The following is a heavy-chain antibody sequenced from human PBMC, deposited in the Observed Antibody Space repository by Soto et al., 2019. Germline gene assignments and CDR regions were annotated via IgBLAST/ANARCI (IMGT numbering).Heavy chain of an antibody. CDR2: IIPIFGTA. CDR3: ARARVVPAAIQNYYYGMDV. CDR1: GGTFSSYA. D-gene: IGHD2-2*02. Sequence: QVQLVQSGAEVKKPGSSVKVSCKASGGTFSSYAISWVRQAPGQGLEWMGGIIPIFGTANYAQKFQGRVTITADETTSTAYMGLSSLRSEDTAVYYCARARVVPAAIQNYYYGMDVWGQGTTVTVSS. J-gene: IGHJ6*02. V-gene: IGHV1-69*01.